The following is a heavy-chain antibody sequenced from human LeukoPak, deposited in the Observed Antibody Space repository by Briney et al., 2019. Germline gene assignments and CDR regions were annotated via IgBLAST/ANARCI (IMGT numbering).Heavy chain of an antibody. CDR1: GYTFTGYY. Sequence: ASVKASCKASGYTFTGYYMHWVRQAPGQGLEWMGWINPDSGGTNYAQKFQGRVTMTRDTSISTAYMELSRLRSDDTAVYYCARAYYYDSSGYYEFDYWGQGTLVTVSS. J-gene: IGHJ4*02. D-gene: IGHD3-22*01. CDR2: INPDSGGT. CDR3: ARAYYYDSSGYYEFDY. V-gene: IGHV1-2*02.